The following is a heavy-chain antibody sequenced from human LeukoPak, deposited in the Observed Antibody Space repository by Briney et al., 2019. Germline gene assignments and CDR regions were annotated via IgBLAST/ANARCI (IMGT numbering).Heavy chain of an antibody. CDR1: GFTFSSYW. Sequence: GGSLRLSCAASGFTFSSYWMHWVRQAPGKGLVWVSHINSDGSSTSYADSVKGRFTISRDNVRKSLYLQMNSLRIEDTALYYCAKDRGGGSQLGDAYDVWGQGTMVSVSA. CDR3: AKDRGGGSQLGDAYDV. V-gene: IGHV3-74*01. D-gene: IGHD3-10*01. J-gene: IGHJ3*01. CDR2: INSDGSST.